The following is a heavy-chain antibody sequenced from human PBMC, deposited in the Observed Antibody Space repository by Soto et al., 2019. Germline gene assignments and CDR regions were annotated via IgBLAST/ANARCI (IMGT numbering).Heavy chain of an antibody. D-gene: IGHD2-21*01. J-gene: IGHJ3*02. Sequence: QLQLQESCPGLVKPSETLSLTCTVSGGSISSSSYYWGWIRQPPGKGLEWIGSIYYSGSTYYHPSLKSRVTISVDTSKNQFSLKLSSVTAADTAVYYCARSPESTNLGWPNAFDIWGQGTMVTVSS. CDR3: ARSPESTNLGWPNAFDI. CDR1: GGSISSSSYY. V-gene: IGHV4-39*01. CDR2: IYYSGST.